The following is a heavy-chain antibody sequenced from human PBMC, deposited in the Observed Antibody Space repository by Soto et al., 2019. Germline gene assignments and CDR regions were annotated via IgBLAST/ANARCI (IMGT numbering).Heavy chain of an antibody. Sequence: SETLSLTCAVYGGSFSDFYWNCIRQPPGKGLEWIGEINHSGSTNYNPSLKSRVTISVDTSKNQFSLKLTSVTAADTAVYYCAIDYYDSSGQYYFAYWGQGTMVTVSS. D-gene: IGHD3-22*01. V-gene: IGHV4-34*01. CDR3: AIDYYDSSGQYYFAY. J-gene: IGHJ4*02. CDR2: INHSGST. CDR1: GGSFSDFY.